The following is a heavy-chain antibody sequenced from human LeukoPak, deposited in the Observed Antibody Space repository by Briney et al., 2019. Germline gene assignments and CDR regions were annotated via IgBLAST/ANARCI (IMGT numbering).Heavy chain of an antibody. Sequence: GASLRLSCAASGFTLSSYAMSWVRQAPGKGLEWVSAISGSGGSTYYADSVKGRFTISRDNSKNTLYLQMNSLRAEDTAVYYCAKRLGYCSGGSCYSAHDYWGQGTLVTVSS. CDR1: GFTLSSYA. CDR2: ISGSGGST. CDR3: AKRLGYCSGGSCYSAHDY. V-gene: IGHV3-23*01. J-gene: IGHJ4*02. D-gene: IGHD2-15*01.